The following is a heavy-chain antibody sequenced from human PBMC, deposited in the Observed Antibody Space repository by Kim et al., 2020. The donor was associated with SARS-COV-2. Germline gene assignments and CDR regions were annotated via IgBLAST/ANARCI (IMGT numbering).Heavy chain of an antibody. CDR3: ARDLEGAIVVVPAAIPGY. CDR2: IWYDGSNK. V-gene: IGHV3-33*01. D-gene: IGHD2-2*02. J-gene: IGHJ4*02. CDR1: GFTFSSYG. Sequence: GGSLRLSCAASGFTFSSYGMHWVRQAPGKGLEWVAVIWYDGSNKYYADSVKGRFTISRDNSKNTLYLQMNSLRAEDTAVYYCARDLEGAIVVVPAAIPGYWGQGTLVTVSS.